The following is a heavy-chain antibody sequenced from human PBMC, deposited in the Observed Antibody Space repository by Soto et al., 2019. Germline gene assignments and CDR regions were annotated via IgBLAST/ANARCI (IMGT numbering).Heavy chain of an antibody. J-gene: IGHJ4*02. CDR2: TKHKASSYAT. V-gene: IGHV3-72*01. CDR3: VAYLSYDVH. D-gene: IGHD3-10*01. Sequence: EVQLVESGGGLVQPGGSRRLSCAVSGFTLRDHSMDWVRQAPGKGLQWVGRTKHKASSYATEYAASVKGRFTITRDDSYNELYMQMSILRTEDTGVYYCVAYLSYDVHWGQGTLVTVSS. CDR1: GFTLRDHS.